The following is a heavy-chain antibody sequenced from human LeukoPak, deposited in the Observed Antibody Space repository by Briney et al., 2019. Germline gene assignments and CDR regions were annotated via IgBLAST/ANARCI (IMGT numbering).Heavy chain of an antibody. Sequence: SETLSLTCAVYGGSFSGYYWSWIRQPPGKGLEWIGEINHSGSTNYNPSLKSRVTISVDTSKNQFSLKLSSVTAADMAVYYCARRPYCSGGSCYSGWFDPWGQGTLVTVSS. CDR3: ARRPYCSGGSCYSGWFDP. V-gene: IGHV4-34*01. CDR1: GGSFSGYY. J-gene: IGHJ5*02. CDR2: INHSGST. D-gene: IGHD2-15*01.